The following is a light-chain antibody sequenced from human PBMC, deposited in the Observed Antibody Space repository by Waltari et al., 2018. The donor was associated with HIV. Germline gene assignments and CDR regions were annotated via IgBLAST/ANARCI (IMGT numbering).Light chain of an antibody. CDR2: GND. Sequence: QSVLTQPPSVSAAPGQKVTISCSGSSSNIGKSYVSWYQQVPETAPKLLIYGNDTRPSWIPDRCTGSISATSATLGITGLHPGDEGVYYCGTWDSSLSAMVFGGGTKLAVL. V-gene: IGLV1-51*01. CDR3: GTWDSSLSAMV. CDR1: SSNIGKSY. J-gene: IGLJ2*01.